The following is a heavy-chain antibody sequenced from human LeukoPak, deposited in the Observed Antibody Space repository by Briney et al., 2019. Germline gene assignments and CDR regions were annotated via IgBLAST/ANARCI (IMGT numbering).Heavy chain of an antibody. CDR3: AKDQRKIAVAGTLDY. J-gene: IGHJ4*02. V-gene: IGHV3-9*01. D-gene: IGHD6-19*01. Sequence: QSGGSLRLSCAASGFTFDDYAMNWVRQAPGKGLEWVSGISWNSGIIGYADSVKGRFTISRDNAKNSLFLQMNSLRAEDTAVYYCAKDQRKIAVAGTLDYWGQGTLVTVSS. CDR2: ISWNSGII. CDR1: GFTFDDYA.